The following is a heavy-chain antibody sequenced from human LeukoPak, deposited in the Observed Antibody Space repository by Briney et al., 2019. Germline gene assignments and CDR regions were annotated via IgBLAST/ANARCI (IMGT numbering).Heavy chain of an antibody. CDR3: ARGSSIPAARGYYYYYMDV. J-gene: IGHJ6*03. V-gene: IGHV4-31*03. D-gene: IGHD2-2*01. CDR1: GGSISSGGYY. Sequence: SETLSLTCTVSGGSISSGGYYWSWIRQHPGKGLEWIGYIYYSGSTYYNPSLKSRVTISVDTSKNQFSLKLSSVTAADTAAYYCARGSSIPAARGYYYYYMDVWGKGTTVTVSS. CDR2: IYYSGST.